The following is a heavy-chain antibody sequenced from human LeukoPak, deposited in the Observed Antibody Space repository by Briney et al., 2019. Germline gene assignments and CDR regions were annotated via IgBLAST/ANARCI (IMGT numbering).Heavy chain of an antibody. D-gene: IGHD6-13*01. Sequence: PSETLSLTCAVSGGSISSSNWWSWVRQPPGKGLEWIGEINHSGSTNYNPSLKSRVTISVDTSKNQFSLKLSSVTAADTAVYYCARSSWTRFDYWGQGTLVTVSS. CDR1: GGSISSSNW. V-gene: IGHV4-4*02. J-gene: IGHJ4*02. CDR2: INHSGST. CDR3: ARSSWTRFDY.